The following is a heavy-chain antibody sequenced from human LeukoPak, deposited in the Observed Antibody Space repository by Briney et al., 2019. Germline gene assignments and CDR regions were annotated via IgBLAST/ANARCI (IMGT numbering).Heavy chain of an antibody. CDR2: ISAYNGNT. CDR3: ARANDFWSGYYYGMDV. Sequence: ASVKVSCKASGYTFTSYGFSWVRQAPGQGLEWMGWISAYNGNTNYAQKFQGRVTMTTDTSTTTAYMELSSLRSEDTAVYYCARANDFWSGYYYGMDVWGQGTTVTVSS. V-gene: IGHV1-18*01. D-gene: IGHD3-3*01. J-gene: IGHJ6*02. CDR1: GYTFTSYG.